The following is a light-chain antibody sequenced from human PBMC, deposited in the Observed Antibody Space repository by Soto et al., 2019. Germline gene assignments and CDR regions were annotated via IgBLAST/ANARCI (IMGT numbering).Light chain of an antibody. CDR2: DAS. J-gene: IGKJ2*01. Sequence: EIVMTQSPATLSVSPGERATLSCRAGQNVNNNLAWYQQKPGQAPRLLIYDASTRATGVPARFSGSGSGTEFTLTISSLQAEDFGGYYCQHYNCWPRTLGQGTKLEIK. CDR3: QHYNCWPRT. CDR1: QNVNNN. V-gene: IGKV3-15*01.